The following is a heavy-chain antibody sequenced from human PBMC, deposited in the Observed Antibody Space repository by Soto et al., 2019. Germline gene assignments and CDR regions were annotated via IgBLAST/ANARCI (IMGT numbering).Heavy chain of an antibody. CDR3: ASRTPAVNAFDI. J-gene: IGHJ3*02. Sequence: QVQLQESGPGLVKPSETLSLTCTVSGGSISNYYWSWMRQAPGKGLEWIGYMYYTGSTNYNPSLKSRVTISVDTSKKQLSLRLKSVTATDTAVYYCASRTPAVNAFDIWGQGTMVTVSP. CDR2: MYYTGST. V-gene: IGHV4-59*01. CDR1: GGSISNYY.